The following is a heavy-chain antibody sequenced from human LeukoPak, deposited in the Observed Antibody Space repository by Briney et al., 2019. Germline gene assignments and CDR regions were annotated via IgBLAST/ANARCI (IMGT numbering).Heavy chain of an antibody. Sequence: ASVKVSCKASGYSFTGYYMNWVRQAPGQGLEWMGWMNPNSGNTGYAQKFQGRVTMTRNTSISTAYMELSSLRSEDTAVYYCALLYDSSGYYPGYFDYWGQGTLVTVSS. D-gene: IGHD3-22*01. CDR1: GYSFTGYY. J-gene: IGHJ4*02. CDR3: ALLYDSSGYYPGYFDY. V-gene: IGHV1-8*02. CDR2: MNPNSGNT.